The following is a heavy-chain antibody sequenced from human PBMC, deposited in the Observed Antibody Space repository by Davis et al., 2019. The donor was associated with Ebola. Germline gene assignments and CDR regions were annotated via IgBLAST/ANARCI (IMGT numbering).Heavy chain of an antibody. CDR2: MNPNSGNT. V-gene: IGHV1-8*01. J-gene: IGHJ5*02. CDR1: GYTFTSYD. CDR3: ARRRSSWTTRNWFDP. Sequence: ASVKVSCKASGYTFTSYDINWVRQATGQGLEWMGWMNPNSGNTGYAQKFQGRVTMTRNASISTAYMELSSLRSEDTAVYYCARRRSSWTTRNWFDPWGQGTLVTVSS. D-gene: IGHD3/OR15-3a*01.